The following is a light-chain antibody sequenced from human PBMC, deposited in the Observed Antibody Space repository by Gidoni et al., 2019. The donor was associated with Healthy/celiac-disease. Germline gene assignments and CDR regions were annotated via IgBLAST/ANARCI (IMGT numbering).Light chain of an antibody. CDR3: NSRDSSGNLWV. Sequence: GQTVRITCQGDSLRSYYASWYQQKPGQAPVLVIYGKNNRPSGIPDRFSGSSSGNTASLTITGAQAEDEADYYCNSRDSSGNLWVFGGGTKLNVL. V-gene: IGLV3-19*01. CDR1: SLRSYY. J-gene: IGLJ3*02. CDR2: GKN.